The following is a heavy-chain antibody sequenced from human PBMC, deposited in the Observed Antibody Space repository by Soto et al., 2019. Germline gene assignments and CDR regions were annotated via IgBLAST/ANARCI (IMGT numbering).Heavy chain of an antibody. D-gene: IGHD4-17*01. CDR1: GFTFSSYA. CDR3: AKYGRIASVTETTADAYDF. Sequence: GGSLRLSCAASGFTFSSYAMSWVRQAPGKGLEWVSAISGSGGSTYYADSVKGRFTISRDNSKNTLYLQMNSLRAEDTAVYYCAKYGRIASVTETTADAYDFWGQGTMVTVSS. J-gene: IGHJ3*01. V-gene: IGHV3-23*01. CDR2: ISGSGGST.